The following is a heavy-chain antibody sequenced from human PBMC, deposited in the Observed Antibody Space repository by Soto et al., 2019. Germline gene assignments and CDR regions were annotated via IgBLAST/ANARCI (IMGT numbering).Heavy chain of an antibody. D-gene: IGHD6-19*01. CDR1: GGTFSSYA. CDR3: ARDSIGASIAVAGIDAFDI. J-gene: IGHJ3*02. CDR2: IIPIFGTA. Sequence: GASVKVSCKASGGTFSSYAISWVRQAPGQGLEWMGGIIPIFGTANYAQKFQGRVTITADESTSTAYMELSSLRSEDTAVYYCARDSIGASIAVAGIDAFDIWGQGTMVTV. V-gene: IGHV1-69*13.